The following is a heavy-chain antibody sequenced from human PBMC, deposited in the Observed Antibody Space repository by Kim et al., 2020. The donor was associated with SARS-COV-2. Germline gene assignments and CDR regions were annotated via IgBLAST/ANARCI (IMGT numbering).Heavy chain of an antibody. CDR3: AKEIVDTAMGGFDY. Sequence: ADSVKGRFTISRDNSKNSLYLQMNSLRTEDTALYYCAKEIVDTAMGGFDYWGQGTLVTVSS. D-gene: IGHD5-18*01. J-gene: IGHJ4*02. V-gene: IGHV3-43*01.